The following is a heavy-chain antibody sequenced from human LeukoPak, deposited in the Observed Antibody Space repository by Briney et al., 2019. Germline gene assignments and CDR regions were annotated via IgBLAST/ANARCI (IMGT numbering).Heavy chain of an antibody. CDR1: GFTFSSYE. Sequence: GGSLRLSCAASGFTFSSYEMNWVRQAPGKGLEWVSAISGSGGSTYYADSVKGRFTISRDNSKNTLYLQMNSLRAEDTAVYYCAKALTYCSSTSCFDYWGQGTLVTVSS. J-gene: IGHJ4*02. CDR2: ISGSGGST. V-gene: IGHV3-23*01. CDR3: AKALTYCSSTSCFDY. D-gene: IGHD2-2*01.